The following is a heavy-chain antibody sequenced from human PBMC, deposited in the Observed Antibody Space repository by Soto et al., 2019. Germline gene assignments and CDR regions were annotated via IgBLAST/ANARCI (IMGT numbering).Heavy chain of an antibody. CDR1: GGSISSYY. CDR2: IYYSGST. CDR3: ARVVAAADPIFDY. V-gene: IGHV4-59*01. Sequence: SETLSLTCTVSGGSISSYYWSWIRQPPGKGLEWIGYIYYSGSTNYNPSLKSRVTISVDTSKTQFSLKMSSVTAADTAVYYCARVVAAADPIFDYWGQGTLVTVS. D-gene: IGHD6-13*01. J-gene: IGHJ4*02.